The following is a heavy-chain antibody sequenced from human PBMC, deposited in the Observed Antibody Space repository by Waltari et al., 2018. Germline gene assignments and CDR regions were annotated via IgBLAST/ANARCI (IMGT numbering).Heavy chain of an antibody. J-gene: IGHJ4*02. V-gene: IGHV3-33*01. D-gene: IGHD6-6*01. CDR1: GFTLICYG. CDR3: ARDEIAARAFDY. CDR2: IWYDGSNK. Sequence: QVQLVESGGGVVQPGRSLRLSCAASGFTLICYGMHWVRQAPGKGLEWVAVIWYDGSNKYYADSVKGRFTISRDNSKNTLYLQMNSLRAEDTAVYYCARDEIAARAFDYWGQGTLVTVSS.